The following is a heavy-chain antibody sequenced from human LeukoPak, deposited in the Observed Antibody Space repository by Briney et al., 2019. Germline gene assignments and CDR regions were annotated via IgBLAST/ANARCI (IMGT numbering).Heavy chain of an antibody. V-gene: IGHV4-59*01. D-gene: IGHD6-13*01. Sequence: SETLSLTCTVSNDSIKDYYWNWIRQSPGKGLEWIGFISNSGSTNYNPSLKSRVTISKDTSKRQFSLKLSSVTAVDTAVYYCARYEVGSSCAQAFDMWGQGTMVTVSS. CDR3: ARYEVGSSCAQAFDM. J-gene: IGHJ3*02. CDR2: ISNSGST. CDR1: NDSIKDYY.